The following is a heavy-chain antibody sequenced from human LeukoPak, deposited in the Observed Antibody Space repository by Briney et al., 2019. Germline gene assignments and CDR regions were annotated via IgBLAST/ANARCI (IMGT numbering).Heavy chain of an antibody. CDR2: IYPGDSDT. D-gene: IGHD6-6*01. V-gene: IGHV5-51*01. CDR1: GYSFTSYW. CDR3: ARHLEYSSSFVDY. J-gene: IGHJ4*02. Sequence: GESLKISCEGSGYSFTSYWIGWVRQMPGKGLEWMGIIYPGDSDTRYSPSFQGQVTISADKSISTAYLQWSSLKASDTAMYYCARHLEYSSSFVDYWGQGTLVTVSS.